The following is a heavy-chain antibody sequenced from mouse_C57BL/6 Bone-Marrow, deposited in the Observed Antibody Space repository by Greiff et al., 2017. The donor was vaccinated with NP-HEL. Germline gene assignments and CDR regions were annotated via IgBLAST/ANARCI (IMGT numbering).Heavy chain of an antibody. CDR1: GYSITSGYD. Sequence: DVKLQESGPGMVKPSQSLSLTCTVTGYSITSGYDWHWIRHFPGNKLEWMGYISYSGSTNYNPSLKSRISITHDTSKNHFFLKLNSVTTEDTATYYCARGNYYGSKGYAMDYWGQGTSVTVSS. CDR3: ARGNYYGSKGYAMDY. V-gene: IGHV3-1*01. D-gene: IGHD1-1*01. J-gene: IGHJ4*01. CDR2: ISYSGST.